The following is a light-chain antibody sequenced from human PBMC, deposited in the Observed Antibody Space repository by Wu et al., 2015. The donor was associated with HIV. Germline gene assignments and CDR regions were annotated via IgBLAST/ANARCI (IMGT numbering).Light chain of an antibody. Sequence: IQLTQSPSSLSASIGDRVSITCRASQDIVTYLAWYQQTPGKAPRVLIYDASTLQSGVPSRFSGSGSGADLTLTISGLQREDFATYYCQHSYSTPYSFGQGTKLEIK. CDR1: QDIVTY. J-gene: IGKJ2*03. V-gene: IGKV1-39*01. CDR2: DAS. CDR3: QHSYSTPYS.